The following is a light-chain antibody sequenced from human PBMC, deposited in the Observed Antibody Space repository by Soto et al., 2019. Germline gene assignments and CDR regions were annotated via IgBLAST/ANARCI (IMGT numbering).Light chain of an antibody. CDR1: QSVSSN. V-gene: IGKV3D-15*01. CDR2: GAS. J-gene: IGKJ4*01. Sequence: EIVMPQSPATLSVAPGERATLSCRASQSVSSNLAWYQQKPGQAPRLLIYGASTRATGIPARFSGSGSGTEFTRTISSLQSEDFAVYYCQQYNNWPPLTFGGGTKVESK. CDR3: QQYNNWPPLT.